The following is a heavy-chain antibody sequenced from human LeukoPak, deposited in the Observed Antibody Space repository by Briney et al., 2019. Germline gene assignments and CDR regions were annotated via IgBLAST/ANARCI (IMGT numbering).Heavy chain of an antibody. CDR3: ARAQRYYDY. D-gene: IGHD3-22*01. CDR1: GCTFTNYY. CDR2: INPSGDSA. Sequence: ASVKVSCKASGCTFTNYYMHWVRQAPGQGLEWMGIINPSGDSAIYAHNFQGRVTTTRDTSTTTVYMELSSLRSEDTAVYYCARAQRYYDYWGQGTLVTVSS. J-gene: IGHJ4*02. V-gene: IGHV1-46*01.